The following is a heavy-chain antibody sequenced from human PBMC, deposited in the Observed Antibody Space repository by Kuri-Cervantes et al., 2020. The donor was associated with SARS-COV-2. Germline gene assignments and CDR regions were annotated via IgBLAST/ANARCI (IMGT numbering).Heavy chain of an antibody. CDR2: ISSSSSYI. CDR1: GFTFSSYS. J-gene: IGHJ3*02. V-gene: IGHV3-21*01. Sequence: GGSLRLSCAASGFTFSSYSMNWVRQAPGKGLEWVSSISSSSSYIYYADSVKGRFTISRDNAKNSLYLQMNSLRAEDTAVYYCARDRTPPLRFLEWYSGDAFDIWGQGTMVTVSS. CDR3: ARDRTPPLRFLEWYSGDAFDI. D-gene: IGHD3-3*01.